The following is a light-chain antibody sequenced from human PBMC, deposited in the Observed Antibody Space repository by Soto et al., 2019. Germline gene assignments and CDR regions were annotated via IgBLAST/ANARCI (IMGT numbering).Light chain of an antibody. CDR1: QSISSY. J-gene: IGKJ1*01. Sequence: DIQMTQSPSSLSASVGDRVTITCRASQSISSYLNWYQQKPGKAPKLLIYAASSLQSGVPSRFSGSGTGTEFTLTISNLQTEDFATYYCQQSYSTPLTVGQGTKVEIK. V-gene: IGKV1-39*01. CDR2: AAS. CDR3: QQSYSTPLT.